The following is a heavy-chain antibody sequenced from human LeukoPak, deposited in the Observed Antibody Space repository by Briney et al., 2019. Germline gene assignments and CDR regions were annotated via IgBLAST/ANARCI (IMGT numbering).Heavy chain of an antibody. V-gene: IGHV3-48*02. Sequence: GGSLRLSCAASGFTFSSYSMHWVSQAPGKGLEWVSHISSSSSTIYYADSVKGRFTISRDNAKNSLYLQMNSLRDEDTAVYYCARDLIQLWLGDYYYGMDVWGQGTTVTVSS. CDR1: GFTFSSYS. J-gene: IGHJ6*02. CDR2: ISSSSSTI. CDR3: ARDLIQLWLGDYYYGMDV. D-gene: IGHD5-18*01.